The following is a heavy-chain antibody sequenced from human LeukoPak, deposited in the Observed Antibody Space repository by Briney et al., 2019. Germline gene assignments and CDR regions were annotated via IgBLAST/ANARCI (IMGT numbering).Heavy chain of an antibody. V-gene: IGHV3-21*01. CDR3: ARGATDVTRWFDP. CDR2: ISRASESI. D-gene: IGHD1-1*01. CDR1: GFTFNTYS. J-gene: IGHJ5*02. Sequence: GGSLRLSCAASGFTFNTYSMSWVRQAPGKGLEWVSIISRASESIFYADSVKGRFTISRDNAKNSLYLQMSGLRAEDTAVYYCARGATDVTRWFDPWGQGTRVTVSS.